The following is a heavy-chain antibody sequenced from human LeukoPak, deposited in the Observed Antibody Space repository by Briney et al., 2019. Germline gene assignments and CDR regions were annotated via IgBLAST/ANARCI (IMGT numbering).Heavy chain of an antibody. CDR3: ARDPYCSSTSCRPRSPNYFDY. V-gene: IGHV1-69*05. J-gene: IGHJ4*02. Sequence: SVKVSCKASGGTFSSYAISWVRQAPGQGLEWMGRIFPIFGTANYAQKFQGRVTITTDESTSTAYMELSSLRSEDTAVYYCARDPYCSSTSCRPRSPNYFDYWGQGTLVTVSS. CDR1: GGTFSSYA. D-gene: IGHD2-2*01. CDR2: IFPIFGTA.